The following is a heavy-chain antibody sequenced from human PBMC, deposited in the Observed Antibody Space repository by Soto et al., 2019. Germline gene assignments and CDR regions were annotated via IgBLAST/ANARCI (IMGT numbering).Heavy chain of an antibody. CDR2: IIPIFGTA. CDR3: AVPRAPYGSGIFDY. J-gene: IGHJ4*02. Sequence: ASVKVSCKASGGTFSSYAISWVRQAPGQGLEWMGGIIPIFGTANYAQKFQGRVTITADESTSTAYMELSSLRSEDTAVYYCAVPRAPYGSGIFDYWGQGTLVTVSS. D-gene: IGHD3-10*01. V-gene: IGHV1-69*13. CDR1: GGTFSSYA.